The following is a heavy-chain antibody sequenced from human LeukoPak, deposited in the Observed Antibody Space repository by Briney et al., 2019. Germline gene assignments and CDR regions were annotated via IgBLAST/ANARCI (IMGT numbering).Heavy chain of an antibody. CDR3: ARVGVY. J-gene: IGHJ4*02. Sequence: SETLSLTCTVSGGSIRRGGYYWSWICQHPGKGLEWIGYIYYSGSTYYNPSLKSRVTISVDTSKNQFSLKLSSVTAADTAVYYWARVGVYWGQGALVTVSS. CDR2: IYYSGST. CDR1: GGSIRRGGYY. V-gene: IGHV4-31*03.